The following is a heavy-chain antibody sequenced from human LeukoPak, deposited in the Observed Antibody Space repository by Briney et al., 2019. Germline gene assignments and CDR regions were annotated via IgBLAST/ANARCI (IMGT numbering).Heavy chain of an antibody. CDR2: IYYSGIT. CDR1: GGSISSGGYY. V-gene: IGHV4-31*03. Sequence: SETLSLTCTVSGGSISSGGYYWSWIRQHPGKGLEWIGYIYYSGITYYNPSLKSRVTISVDTSKNQFSLKLNSVTAADTAVYYCAREGVLRYYFDYWGQGTLVTASS. D-gene: IGHD3-9*01. J-gene: IGHJ4*02. CDR3: AREGVLRYYFDY.